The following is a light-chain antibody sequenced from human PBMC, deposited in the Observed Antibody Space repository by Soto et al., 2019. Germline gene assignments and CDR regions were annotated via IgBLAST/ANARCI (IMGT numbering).Light chain of an antibody. Sequence: EIVLTQSPGTLSLSPGERATLSCRASQSVSNTNLAWYQQKRGQAPRLLIYDASSRGTGVPDRFRGSGSGTNFTLTINRLEPEDFAVYFCQHYANSVWTFGQGTKVEIK. J-gene: IGKJ1*01. CDR1: QSVSNTN. V-gene: IGKV3-20*01. CDR2: DAS. CDR3: QHYANSVWT.